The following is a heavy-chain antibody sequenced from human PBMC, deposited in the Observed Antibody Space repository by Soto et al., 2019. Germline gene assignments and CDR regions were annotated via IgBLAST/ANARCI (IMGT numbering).Heavy chain of an antibody. CDR1: GGSFGGYY. V-gene: IGHV4-34*01. Sequence: SETLSLTCAVYGGSFGGYYWSWIRQPPGKGLEWIGEINHSGSTNYNPSLKSRVTISVDTSKNQFSLKLSSVTAADTAVYYCARAAEGFDYWGQGTLVTVSS. CDR2: INHSGST. J-gene: IGHJ4*02. CDR3: ARAAEGFDY.